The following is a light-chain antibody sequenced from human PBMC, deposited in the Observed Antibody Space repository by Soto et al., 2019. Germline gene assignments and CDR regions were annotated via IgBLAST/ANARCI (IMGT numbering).Light chain of an antibody. CDR2: GNH. CDR1: SSNIGAGYD. Sequence: QSVLTQPPSVSGAPGQRVTISCTGSSSNIGAGYDVHWYQQYPGTAPKLLIYGNHNRPSGVPDRFSGSKSGTSASLAITGLQAEDEADYYCQSYDSSLSGVVFGGGTKLTVL. CDR3: QSYDSSLSGVV. V-gene: IGLV1-40*01. J-gene: IGLJ2*01.